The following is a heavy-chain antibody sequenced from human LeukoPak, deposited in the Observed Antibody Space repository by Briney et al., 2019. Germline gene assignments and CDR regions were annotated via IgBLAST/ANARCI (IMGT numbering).Heavy chain of an antibody. J-gene: IGHJ5*02. CDR2: IHERGST. CDR1: GHSFSSDSF. CDR3: ARACRPSNSWFDP. D-gene: IGHD5/OR15-5a*01. V-gene: IGHV4-38-2*01. Sequence: SETLSLTCGVSGHSFSSDSFWGWIRQPPGQGLEWIGSIHERGSTFYNPSLKSRVPISIDTSTNQFSINVNSVTAADTAVYYCARACRPSNSWFDPWGQGTVVTVSS.